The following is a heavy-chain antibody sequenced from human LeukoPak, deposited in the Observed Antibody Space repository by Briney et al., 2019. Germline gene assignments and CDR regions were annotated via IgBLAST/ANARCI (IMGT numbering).Heavy chain of an antibody. CDR2: IYTSGST. CDR3: ARAARMISDAFDI. CDR1: GGSISSGSYY. D-gene: IGHD3-22*01. V-gene: IGHV4-61*02. J-gene: IGHJ3*02. Sequence: PSQTLSLTCTVSGGSISSGSYYWSWIRQPAGKGLEWIGRIYTSGSTNYNPSLKSRVTISVDTSKNRFSLKLSSVTAADTAVYYCARAARMISDAFDIWGQGTMVTVSS.